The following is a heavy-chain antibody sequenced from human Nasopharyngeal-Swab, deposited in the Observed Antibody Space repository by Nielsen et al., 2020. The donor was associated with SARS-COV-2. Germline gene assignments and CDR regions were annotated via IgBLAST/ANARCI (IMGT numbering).Heavy chain of an antibody. CDR2: INPSGGST. D-gene: IGHD3-3*01. CDR3: ARDVIIYDFWSGYYQDPVSYYMDV. V-gene: IGHV1-46*01. Sequence: ASVKVSCKASGYTFTSYYMHWVRQAPGQGLEWMGIINPSGGSTSYAQKFQDRVTMTRDTSTSTVYMELSSLRSEDTAVYYCARDVIIYDFWSGYYQDPVSYYMDVWGKGTTVTVSS. J-gene: IGHJ6*03. CDR1: GYTFTSYY.